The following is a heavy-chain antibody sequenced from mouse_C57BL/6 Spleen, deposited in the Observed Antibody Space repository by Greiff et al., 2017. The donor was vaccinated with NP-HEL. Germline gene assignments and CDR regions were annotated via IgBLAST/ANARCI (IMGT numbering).Heavy chain of an antibody. CDR2: INPNNGGT. V-gene: IGHV1-18*01. J-gene: IGHJ2*01. Sequence: EVMLVESGPELVKPGASVKIPCKASGYTFTDYNMDWVKQSHGKSLEWIGDINPNNGGTIYNQKFKGKATLTVDKSSSTAYMELRSLTSEDTAVYYCARSLLGSSYDGHFDYWGQGTTLTVSS. CDR1: GYTFTDYN. CDR3: ARSLLGSSYDGHFDY. D-gene: IGHD1-1*01.